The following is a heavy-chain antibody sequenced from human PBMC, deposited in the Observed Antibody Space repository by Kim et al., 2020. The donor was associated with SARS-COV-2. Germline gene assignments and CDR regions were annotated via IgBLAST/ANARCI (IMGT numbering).Heavy chain of an antibody. Sequence: YADDAKGRVTISRDNSKNTLYLKMSSLRAEDTAVYYCASKITMVRGVPEVWGQGTTVTVSS. CDR3: ASKITMVRGVPEV. J-gene: IGHJ6*02. D-gene: IGHD3-10*01. V-gene: IGHV3-30*15.